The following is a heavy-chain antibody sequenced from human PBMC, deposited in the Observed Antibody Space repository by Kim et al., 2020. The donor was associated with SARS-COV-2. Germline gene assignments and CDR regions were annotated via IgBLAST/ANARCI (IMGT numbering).Heavy chain of an antibody. J-gene: IGHJ4*02. CDR2: IYYSGST. D-gene: IGHD3-22*01. CDR1: GGSISSSSYY. Sequence: SETLSLTCTVSGGSISSSSYYWGWIRQPPGKGLEWIGSIYYSGSTYYNPSLKSRVTISVDTSKNQFSLKLSSVTAADTDVYYCASRNNRRYYYDSSGYAIDYWGRGTLVTVSS. V-gene: IGHV4-39*07. CDR3: ASRNNRRYYYDSSGYAIDY.